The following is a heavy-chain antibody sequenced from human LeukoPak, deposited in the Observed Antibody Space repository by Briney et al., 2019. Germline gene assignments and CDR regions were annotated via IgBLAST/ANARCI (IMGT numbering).Heavy chain of an antibody. V-gene: IGHV4-59*01. Sequence: PSETLPLTCTVSGGSISSYYWSWIRQPPGKGLEWIGYIYYSGSTNYNPSLKSRVTISVDTSKNQFSLKLSSVTAADTAVYYCARGQSDIVVVPAAVVWFDPWGQGTLVTVSS. J-gene: IGHJ5*02. CDR3: ARGQSDIVVVPAAVVWFDP. CDR2: IYYSGST. CDR1: GGSISSYY. D-gene: IGHD2-2*01.